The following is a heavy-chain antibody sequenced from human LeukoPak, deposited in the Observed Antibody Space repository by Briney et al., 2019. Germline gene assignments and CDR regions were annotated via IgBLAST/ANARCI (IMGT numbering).Heavy chain of an antibody. J-gene: IGHJ4*02. CDR1: GFTLSSYR. Sequence: GRSLRLAWAAAGFTLSSYRMGWVRHAAGRGLVWVARFTSDGNSMTYADFVKGRFTVSRDIAKNTLYLQMNSLRAEDTAVYYCARAQVGTPTDCWGQGTLVTVSS. CDR3: ARAQVGTPTDC. V-gene: IGHV3-74*01. D-gene: IGHD1-26*01. CDR2: FTSDGNSM.